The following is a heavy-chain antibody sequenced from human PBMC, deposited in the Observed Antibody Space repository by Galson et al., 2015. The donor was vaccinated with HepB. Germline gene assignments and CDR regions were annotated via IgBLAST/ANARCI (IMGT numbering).Heavy chain of an antibody. V-gene: IGHV1-18*01. CDR2: ISANNAAT. J-gene: IGHJ4*02. CDR1: GYTFSNYG. CDR3: TRDGAQYSGSYYTYDY. D-gene: IGHD1-26*01. Sequence: SVKVSCKASGYTFSNYGFTWVRQAPGQGLEWMGWISANNAATNYARSLQGRVTMTTDTSTTTAFMELRSLRYDDTAVYYCTRDGAQYSGSYYTYDYWGQGTLVTVPS.